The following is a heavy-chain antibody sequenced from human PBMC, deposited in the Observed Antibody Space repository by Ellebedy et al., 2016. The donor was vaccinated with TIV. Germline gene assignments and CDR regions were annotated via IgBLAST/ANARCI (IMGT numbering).Heavy chain of an antibody. Sequence: PGGSLRLSCVVSAMPISGDVMTWSRQAPGKGVEWVSYRNSEGDTNYADAVKGRFTISRDISQNMLYLQMNSLRAEDTAVYYCARDHMWSYECWGQGNLVTVSS. CDR3: ARDHMWSYEC. V-gene: IGHV3-66*01. CDR2: RNSEGDT. J-gene: IGHJ4*02. D-gene: IGHD1-26*01. CDR1: AMPISGDV.